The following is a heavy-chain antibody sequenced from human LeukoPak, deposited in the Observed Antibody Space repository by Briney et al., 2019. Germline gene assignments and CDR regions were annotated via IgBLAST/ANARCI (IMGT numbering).Heavy chain of an antibody. CDR1: GYSINSGYY. Sequence: PSESLSLTCSVSGYSINSGYYWGWIRQPPGKGLEWIGSIYHSGSTYYNPSLKSRVTISVDTSKNQFSLKLSSVTAADTAVYYCARVGTGPYSSGWYGVLYYFDYWGQGTLVTVSS. D-gene: IGHD6-19*01. V-gene: IGHV4-38-2*02. CDR2: IYHSGST. CDR3: ARVGTGPYSSGWYGVLYYFDY. J-gene: IGHJ4*02.